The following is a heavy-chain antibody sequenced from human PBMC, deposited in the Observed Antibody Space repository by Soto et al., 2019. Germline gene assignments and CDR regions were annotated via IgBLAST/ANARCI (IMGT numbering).Heavy chain of an antibody. CDR3: ARDLESSIDY. CDR2: INAGNGNT. CDR1: GYTFTSYA. D-gene: IGHD6-13*01. Sequence: ASVKVSCKTSGYTFTSYAMHWVRLAPGQRLEWMGWINAGNGNTKYSQKFQGRVTITRDTFANTVYMELSSLRSEDTTMYYCARDLESSIDYWGQGTLVTVSS. J-gene: IGHJ4*02. V-gene: IGHV1-3*01.